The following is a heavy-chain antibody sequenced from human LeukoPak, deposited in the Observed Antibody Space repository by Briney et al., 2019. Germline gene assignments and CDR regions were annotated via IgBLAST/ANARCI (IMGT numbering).Heavy chain of an antibody. CDR2: ISGSGGRTYT. CDR3: AKVADTAMPDTLFFDY. CDR1: GFTFSSYA. V-gene: IGHV3-23*01. J-gene: IGHJ4*02. D-gene: IGHD5-18*01. Sequence: GGSLRLSCAASGFTFSSYATSWVRQAPGKGLEWVSGISGSGGRTYTYYADSVKGRFTISRDNSKNTMYLQMNSLGAEDTAVYYCAKVADTAMPDTLFFDYWGQGTLVTVSS.